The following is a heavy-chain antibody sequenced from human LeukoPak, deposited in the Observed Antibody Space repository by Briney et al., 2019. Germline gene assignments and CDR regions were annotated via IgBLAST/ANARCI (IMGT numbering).Heavy chain of an antibody. CDR1: GDSISSGDYY. V-gene: IGHV4-61*02. CDR2: ISSSGST. D-gene: IGHD4-17*01. J-gene: IGHJ5*02. Sequence: SETLSLTCTVSGDSISSGDYYWSWIRQPAGKGLEWIGRISSSGSTNYNPSLKSRVTISVDTSKNQFSLKLSSVTAADTAVYYCAATVTSGLYNWFDPWGQGTLVTVSS. CDR3: AATVTSGLYNWFDP.